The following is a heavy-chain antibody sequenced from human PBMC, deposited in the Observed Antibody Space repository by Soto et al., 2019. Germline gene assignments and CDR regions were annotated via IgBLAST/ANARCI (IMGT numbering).Heavy chain of an antibody. D-gene: IGHD3-10*01. J-gene: IGHJ6*02. CDR1: GGSFSGYY. CDR2: INHSGST. V-gene: IGHV4-34*01. Sequence: PSETLSLTCAVYGGSFSGYYWSWIRQPPGKGLEWIGEINHSGSTNYNPSLKSRVTISVDTSKNQFSLKLSSVTAADTAVYYCARLDIPMVRGVILTPHGMDVWGQGTTVTVS. CDR3: ARLDIPMVRGVILTPHGMDV.